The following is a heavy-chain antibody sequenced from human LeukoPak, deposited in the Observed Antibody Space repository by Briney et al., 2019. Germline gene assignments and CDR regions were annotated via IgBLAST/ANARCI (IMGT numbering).Heavy chain of an antibody. CDR1: GYTLTELS. V-gene: IGHV1-24*01. CDR3: ATVTRPYYYDSSGYYFDY. Sequence: ASVKVSCKVSGYTLTELSMHWVRQAPGKGLEWMGGFNPEDGATIYAPKIQGRVTMTEDTSTDTAYVELSSLRSEHTAVYYCATVTRPYYYDSSGYYFDYWGQGTLVTVSS. D-gene: IGHD3-22*01. CDR2: FNPEDGAT. J-gene: IGHJ4*02.